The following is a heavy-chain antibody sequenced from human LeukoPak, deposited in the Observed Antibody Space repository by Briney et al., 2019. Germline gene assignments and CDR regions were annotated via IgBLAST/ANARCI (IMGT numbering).Heavy chain of an antibody. D-gene: IGHD5-18*01. CDR2: ISAYNGNT. V-gene: IGHV1-18*01. CDR1: GYTFTSYG. J-gene: IGHJ4*02. CDR3: ALPAGKPGYSYGFSY. Sequence: GASVKVSCKASGYTFTSYGISWVRQAPGQGLEWMGWISAYNGNTNYAQKFQGRVTITADKSTSTAYMELSSLRSEDTAVYYCALPAGKPGYSYGFSYWGQGTLVTVSS.